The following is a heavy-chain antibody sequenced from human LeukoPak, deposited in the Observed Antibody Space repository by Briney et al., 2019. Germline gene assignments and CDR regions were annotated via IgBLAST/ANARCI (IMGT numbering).Heavy chain of an antibody. CDR3: ARLTIVVVPAASYAFDI. CDR1: GGSLSSYY. D-gene: IGHD2-2*01. J-gene: IGHJ3*02. CDR2: IYTSGST. V-gene: IGHV4-4*09. Sequence: SKTLSLTCTVSGGSLSSYYWSWVRHPPGKGLEWSGYIYTSGSTNYNTSLKSRVTISVDTSKNQFSLKLSSVTAADTAVYYCARLTIVVVPAASYAFDIWGQGTMVTVSS.